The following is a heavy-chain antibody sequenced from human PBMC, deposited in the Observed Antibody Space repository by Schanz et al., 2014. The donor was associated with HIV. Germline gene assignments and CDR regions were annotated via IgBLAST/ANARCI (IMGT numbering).Heavy chain of an antibody. Sequence: QAQLVESGGGLVQPGGSRRLSCAASGFTFSNYAMSWVRQAPGKGLEWVAIISYDGSNKYYSDTVKGRFTISRDNSRNTLYLEMNSLRADDTAVYYCAKDEYYYGAGSYIYCYYGMDVWGQGTTVTVSS. CDR2: ISYDGSNK. CDR1: GFTFSNYA. V-gene: IGHV3-30*18. D-gene: IGHD3-10*01. J-gene: IGHJ6*02. CDR3: AKDEYYYGAGSYIYCYYGMDV.